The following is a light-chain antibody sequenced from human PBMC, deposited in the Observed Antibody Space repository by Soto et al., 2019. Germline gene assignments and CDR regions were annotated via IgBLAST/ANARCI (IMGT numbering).Light chain of an antibody. V-gene: IGKV3-20*01. Sequence: VLTQSPGTLSVSPGERVTVTCGASQSVTGNYLAWYQQKPDQAPRLLIYGASYRATGIPDRFSGSGSGTDFSLTISRLEHEDFAVYCCQQYGSTPPTFGQGTKVDIK. CDR3: QQYGSTPPT. J-gene: IGKJ1*01. CDR2: GAS. CDR1: QSVTGNY.